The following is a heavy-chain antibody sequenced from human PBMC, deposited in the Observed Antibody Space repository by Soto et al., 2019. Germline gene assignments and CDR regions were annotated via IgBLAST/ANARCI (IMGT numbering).Heavy chain of an antibody. V-gene: IGHV3-23*01. D-gene: IGHD6-19*01. CDR3: AKRGSSGWYRTDFDY. CDR1: GFTFSSYA. CDR2: ISGSGGST. J-gene: IGHJ4*02. Sequence: EVQLLESGGGLVQPGGSLRLSCAASGFTFSSYAMSWVRQAPGKGLEWVSAISGSGGSTYYADSVKGRFTISRDNSKNTLYLQINSLRAEDTAVYYCAKRGSSGWYRTDFDYWGQGTLVTVSS.